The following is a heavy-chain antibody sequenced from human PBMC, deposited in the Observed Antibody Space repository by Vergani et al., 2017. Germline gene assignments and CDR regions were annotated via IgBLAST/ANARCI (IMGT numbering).Heavy chain of an antibody. CDR3: ARDGGHMVRGPDY. V-gene: IGHV3-23*03. CDR1: GFTFSSNA. CDR2: IYSGGSST. J-gene: IGHJ4*02. D-gene: IGHD3-10*01. Sequence: EVQLLESGGGLVQPGGSLRLSCAASGFTFSSNAMSWVRQAPGKGLEWVSVIYSGGSSTYYADSVKGRFTISRDNSKNTLYLQMNSLRAEDTAVYYCARDGGHMVRGPDYWGQGTLVTVSS.